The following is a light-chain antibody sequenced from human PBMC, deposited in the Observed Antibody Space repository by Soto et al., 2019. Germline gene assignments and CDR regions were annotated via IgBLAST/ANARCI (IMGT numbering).Light chain of an antibody. Sequence: QSVLTQPPSVSGVPGQRVTISCTGSSSNIGAGYDVHWYQQIPGTAPKLLIYDPNNRPSGVPDRFSGSKSGTSASLAITGLQAEDEADYYCQSYDTSLTGWVFGGGTKLTVL. CDR1: SSNIGAGYD. V-gene: IGLV1-40*01. CDR3: QSYDTSLTGWV. CDR2: DPN. J-gene: IGLJ3*02.